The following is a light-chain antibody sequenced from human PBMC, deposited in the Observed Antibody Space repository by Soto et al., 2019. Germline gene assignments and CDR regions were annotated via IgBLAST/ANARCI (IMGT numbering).Light chain of an antibody. CDR2: GAS. J-gene: IGKJ2*01. Sequence: DIQMTQSPSSLSASVGDRGTITCQASPDISNYLKWYQQKPGKAPKLLIYGASNLETGVPSRFSGSGSGTDFTFTISSLQPEDIATYYCQQYDNLPYTFGQGTKLEIK. V-gene: IGKV1-33*01. CDR3: QQYDNLPYT. CDR1: PDISNY.